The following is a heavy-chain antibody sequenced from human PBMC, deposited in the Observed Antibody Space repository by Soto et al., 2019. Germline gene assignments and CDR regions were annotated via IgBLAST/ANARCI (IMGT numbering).Heavy chain of an antibody. J-gene: IGHJ2*01. CDR2: IFYSVGST. V-gene: IGHV4-61*03. CDR3: AGGHRRYFDL. Sequence: QVQLQESGPGLVKPSETLSLTCTVSGGSVSSGNYYWSWIRQPPGKGLEWIGYIFYSVGSTNYNPSHKSRVTISIDTSKDHLSLKLSSVTAADTAVYYCAGGHRRYFDLWGRGTLVTVSS. CDR1: GGSVSSGNYY.